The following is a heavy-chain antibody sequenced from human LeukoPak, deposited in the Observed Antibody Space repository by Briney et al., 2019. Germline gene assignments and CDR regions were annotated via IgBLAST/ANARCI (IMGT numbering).Heavy chain of an antibody. CDR3: AAAGSGYYYGY. Sequence: ASVKVSCKASGYTFTSYGISWVRQAPGQGLEWMGWISAYNGNTNYAQKFQERVTITRDMSTSTAYMELSSLRSEDTAVYYCAAAGSGYYYGYWGQGTLVTVSS. J-gene: IGHJ4*02. D-gene: IGHD3-22*01. CDR1: GYTFTSYG. V-gene: IGHV1-18*01. CDR2: ISAYNGNT.